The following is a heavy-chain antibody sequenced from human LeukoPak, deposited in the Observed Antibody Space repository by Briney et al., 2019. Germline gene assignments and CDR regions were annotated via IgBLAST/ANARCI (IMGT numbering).Heavy chain of an antibody. CDR2: ITSDSRGI. J-gene: IGHJ4*02. Sequence: GGSLRLSCVASGFTYSHYGMNWVRQAPGKGLEWVSGITSDSRGIYYADSVKGRFTIYRDNSKMTLYLQMDSLRAEDTAVYYCARRSGIAVAGAFDYWGQGTLVTVSS. D-gene: IGHD6-19*01. V-gene: IGHV3-23*01. CDR3: ARRSGIAVAGAFDY. CDR1: GFTYSHYG.